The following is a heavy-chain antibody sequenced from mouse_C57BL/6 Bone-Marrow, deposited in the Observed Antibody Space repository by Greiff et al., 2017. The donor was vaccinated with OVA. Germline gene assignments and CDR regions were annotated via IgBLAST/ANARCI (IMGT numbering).Heavy chain of an antibody. V-gene: IGHV1-81*01. Sequence: QVQLQQSGAELARPGASVKLSCKASGYTFTSYGISWVKQRTGQGLEWIGEIYPRSGNTYYNEKFEGKATLTADKSSSTAYMELRSLTSEDSAVYFCATPSPYYGSSYVWFAYWGQGTLVTVSA. D-gene: IGHD1-1*01. J-gene: IGHJ3*01. CDR3: ATPSPYYGSSYVWFAY. CDR2: IYPRSGNT. CDR1: GYTFTSYG.